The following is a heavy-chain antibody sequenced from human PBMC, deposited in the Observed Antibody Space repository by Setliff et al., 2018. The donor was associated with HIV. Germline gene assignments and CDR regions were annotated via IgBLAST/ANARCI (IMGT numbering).Heavy chain of an antibody. Sequence: SETLSLTCTVSGVSISDYYWSWIRQPPGKGLEWSGYIYFSGSTNYNPSLKSRVTMSLDPPKSQFSLKLSSVTAADTAVYYCARDRVHNPSYNFWRGPTNYYYYMDVWGKGTTVTVSS. J-gene: IGHJ6*03. D-gene: IGHD3-3*01. CDR3: ARDRVHNPSYNFWRGPTNYYYYMDV. CDR2: IYFSGST. CDR1: GVSISDYY. V-gene: IGHV4-59*13.